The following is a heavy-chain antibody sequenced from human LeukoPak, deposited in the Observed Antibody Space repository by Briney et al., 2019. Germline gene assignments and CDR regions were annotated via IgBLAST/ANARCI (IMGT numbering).Heavy chain of an antibody. CDR1: RGTFNNYA. CDR3: AGDHGYPYYFDY. CDR2: IIPIFGSA. D-gene: IGHD5-24*01. J-gene: IGHJ4*02. V-gene: IGHV1-69*05. Sequence: ASVKVSCEASRGTFNNYAINWLRQAPGQGLEWMGRIIPIFGSATYAQKFQGTVTITTDESTSTAYMELSSLKSEDTAVYFCAGDHGYPYYFDYWGQGTLVTVSS.